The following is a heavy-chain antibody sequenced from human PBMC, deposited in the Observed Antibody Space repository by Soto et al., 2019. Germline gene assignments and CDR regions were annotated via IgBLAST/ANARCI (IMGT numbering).Heavy chain of an antibody. CDR3: ARESYYGSGATVVGY. D-gene: IGHD3-10*01. J-gene: IGHJ4*02. V-gene: IGHV4-30-2*01. Sequence: TLSLTCTFSGCSSISGGYSLTWIRQPPGKGLEWIGFIYHTGTTYYNPSLKSRVTISVDRSKNQFSLKLNSVTAADTAVYYCARESYYGSGATVVGYWGLGTLVTVSS. CDR1: GCSSISGGYS. CDR2: IYHTGTT.